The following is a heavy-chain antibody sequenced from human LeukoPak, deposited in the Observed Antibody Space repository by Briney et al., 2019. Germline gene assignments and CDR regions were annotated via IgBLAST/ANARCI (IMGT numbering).Heavy chain of an antibody. D-gene: IGHD6-6*01. CDR2: IYYSGST. V-gene: IGHV4-59*01. CDR3: ARGGPFPSGSSSREYYLDY. J-gene: IGHJ4*02. CDR1: GGSISSYY. Sequence: SETLSLTCTVSGGSISSYYWSWIRQPPGKGLEWVGYIYYSGSTNYNPSLKSRVTISVDTSKNQFSLKLSSVTAADTAVYYCARGGPFPSGSSSREYYLDYWGQGTLVTVSS.